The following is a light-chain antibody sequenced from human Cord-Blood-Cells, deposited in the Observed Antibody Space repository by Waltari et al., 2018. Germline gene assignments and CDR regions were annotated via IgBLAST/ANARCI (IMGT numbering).Light chain of an antibody. CDR2: DVS. CDR1: SSYVGGYNY. V-gene: IGLV2-11*01. Sequence: QSALTQPRSASGSPGQSVTISCSRTSSYVGGYNYVPWYQHHPGKAPKLMIYDVSKRPSGVPDRFSGSKSGNTASLTLSGLEAEDEADYYCCSYAGSYTWVFGGGTKLTVL. CDR3: CSYAGSYTWV. J-gene: IGLJ3*02.